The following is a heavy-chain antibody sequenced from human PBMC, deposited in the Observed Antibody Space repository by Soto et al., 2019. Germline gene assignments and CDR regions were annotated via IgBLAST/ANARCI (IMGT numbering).Heavy chain of an antibody. CDR2: ISGSGGST. J-gene: IGHJ4*02. CDR1: GVTFSSYA. CDR3: AKSAERTYYDFWSGYYGGPNGEPYYFDY. Sequence: EVQLLESGGGLVQPGGSLRLSCAASGVTFSSYAMRWVRQAPGKGLEWVSAISGSGGSTYYADSVKGRFTISRDNSKNTLYLQMNSLRAEDTAVYYCAKSAERTYYDFWSGYYGGPNGEPYYFDYWGQGPLVTVSS. D-gene: IGHD3-3*01. V-gene: IGHV3-23*01.